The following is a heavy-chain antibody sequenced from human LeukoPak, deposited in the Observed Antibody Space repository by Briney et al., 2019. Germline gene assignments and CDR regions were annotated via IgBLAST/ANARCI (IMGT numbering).Heavy chain of an antibody. CDR3: ATALTPIRFFFGYFDY. CDR1: GYTLTELS. CDR2: FDPDDGER. Sequence: ASVKVSCKVSGYTLTELSIHWVRQAPGKGLEWMGGFDPDDGERIYAQKFQGRLTMTEDTSTNTADMELISLRSEDTAVYYCATALTPIRFFFGYFDYWGQGTLVTVSS. D-gene: IGHD1-14*01. J-gene: IGHJ4*02. V-gene: IGHV1-24*01.